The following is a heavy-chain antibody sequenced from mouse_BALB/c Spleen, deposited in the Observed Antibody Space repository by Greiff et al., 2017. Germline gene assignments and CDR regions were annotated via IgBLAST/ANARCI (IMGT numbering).Heavy chain of an antibody. J-gene: IGHJ2*01. CDR3: ARGDYGSSYFDY. Sequence: VHLVESGPGLVAPSQSLSITCTVSGFSLTSYGVHWVRQPPGKGLEWLGVIWAGGSTNYNSALMSRLSISKDNSKSQVFLKMNSLQTDDTAMYYCARGDYGSSYFDYWGQGTTLTVSS. CDR2: IWAGGST. V-gene: IGHV2-9*02. D-gene: IGHD1-1*01. CDR1: GFSLTSYG.